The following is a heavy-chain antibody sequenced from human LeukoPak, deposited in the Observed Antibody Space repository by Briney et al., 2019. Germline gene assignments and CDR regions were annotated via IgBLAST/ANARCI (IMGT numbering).Heavy chain of an antibody. CDR2: INTNTGNP. CDR1: GYTFTSYD. D-gene: IGHD6-6*01. V-gene: IGHV7-4-1*02. J-gene: IGHJ5*02. CDR3: ARGRRQLGHSWFDP. Sequence: GASVKVSCKASGYTFTSYDINWARQATGQGLEWMGWINTNTGNPTYAQGFTGRFVFSLDTSVSTAYLQISSLKAEDTAVYYCARGRRQLGHSWFDPWGQGTLVTVSS.